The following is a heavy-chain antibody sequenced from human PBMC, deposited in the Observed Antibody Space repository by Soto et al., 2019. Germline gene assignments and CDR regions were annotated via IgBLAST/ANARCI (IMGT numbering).Heavy chain of an antibody. Sequence: QITLRESGPTLVKPTQTLTLTCSFSGFSLSTSGVGVGWIRQPPGKALEWLAVIYWYDDKRYNSTLKSRLTLTKDTSKNQVVLIMTNMDPVDTATYHCAHRRPSAAFAYWGQGTLVIVSS. D-gene: IGHD2-15*01. J-gene: IGHJ4*02. CDR1: GFSLSTSGVG. V-gene: IGHV2-5*01. CDR3: AHRRPSAAFAY. CDR2: IYWYDDK.